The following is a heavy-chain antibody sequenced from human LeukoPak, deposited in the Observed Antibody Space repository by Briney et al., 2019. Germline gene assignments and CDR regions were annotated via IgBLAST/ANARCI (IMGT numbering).Heavy chain of an antibody. V-gene: IGHV4-59*08. D-gene: IGHD3-22*01. CDR2: IYYSGST. Sequence: PSETLSLTCSVSGASISSYYWSWIRQPPGKGLEWIAYIYYSGSTNYNPSLKSRVTISVDTSKNQFSLKLSSVTAADTAVYYCARHFYYDSSGLFDYWGQGTLVTVSS. J-gene: IGHJ4*02. CDR1: GASISSYY. CDR3: ARHFYYDSSGLFDY.